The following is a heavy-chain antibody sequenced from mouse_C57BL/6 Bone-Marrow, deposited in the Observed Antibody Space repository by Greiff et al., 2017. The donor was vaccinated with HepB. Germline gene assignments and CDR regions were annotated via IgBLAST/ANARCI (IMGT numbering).Heavy chain of an antibody. V-gene: IGHV6-6*01. CDR2: IRNKANNHAT. CDR3: TFITTVVALHWYFDV. J-gene: IGHJ1*03. Sequence: EVKLVESGGGLVQPGGSMKLSCAASGFTFSDAWMDWVRQSPEKGLEWVAEIRNKANNHATYYAESVKGRFTISRDDSKSRVYLQMNSLRAEDTGIYYCTFITTVVALHWYFDVWGTGTTVTVSS. D-gene: IGHD1-1*01. CDR1: GFTFSDAW.